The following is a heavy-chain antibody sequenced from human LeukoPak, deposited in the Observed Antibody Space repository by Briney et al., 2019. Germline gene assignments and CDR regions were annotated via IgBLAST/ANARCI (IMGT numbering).Heavy chain of an antibody. CDR1: GFTFSSYE. CDR3: ARGSFTYYYMDV. D-gene: IGHD3-10*01. V-gene: IGHV3-48*03. J-gene: IGHJ6*03. Sequence: PGGSLRLSCAASGFTFSSYEMNWVRQAPGKGLEWVSYISSSSSTIYYADSVKGRFTISRDNAKNSLYLQMNSLRAEDTAVYYCARGSFTYYYMDVWGKGTTVTFSS. CDR2: ISSSSSTI.